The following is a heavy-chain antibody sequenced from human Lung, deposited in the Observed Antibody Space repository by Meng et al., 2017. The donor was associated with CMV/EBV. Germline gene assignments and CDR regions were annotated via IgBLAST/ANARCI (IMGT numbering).Heavy chain of an antibody. D-gene: IGHD1-1*01. Sequence: GGSLRLXCAASGFTFSSYSMNWVRQAPGKGLEWVSSISSSSSYIYYADSVKGRFTISRDNAKNSLYLQMNSLRAEDTAVYYCAREGGRAGTPGSYYYGMAVWXQWNXVTGAS. J-gene: IGHJ6*02. CDR3: AREGGRAGTPGSYYYGMAV. CDR2: ISSSSSYI. CDR1: GFTFSSYS. V-gene: IGHV3-21*01.